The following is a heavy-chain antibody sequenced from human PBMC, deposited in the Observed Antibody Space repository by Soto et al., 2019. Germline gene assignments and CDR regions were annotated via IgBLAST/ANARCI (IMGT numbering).Heavy chain of an antibody. J-gene: IGHJ3*02. Sequence: QVQLQESGPGLVKPSETLSLTCTVSGGSISSYYWSWIRQPPGKGLEWIGYIYYSGSTNYNPSLKSRVTISGDTSKNQFSRKLSSVTAADTAVDYGARGRGGGFINQLLNAFDIWGQGTMVTVSS. D-gene: IGHD2-2*01. CDR3: ARGRGGGFINQLLNAFDI. CDR1: GGSISSYY. V-gene: IGHV4-59*01. CDR2: IYYSGST.